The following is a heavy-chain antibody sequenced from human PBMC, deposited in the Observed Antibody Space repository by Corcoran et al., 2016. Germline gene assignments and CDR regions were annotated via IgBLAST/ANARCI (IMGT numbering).Heavy chain of an antibody. CDR2: ISSSSSTI. Sequence: EVQLVESGGGLVQPGGSLRLSCAASGFTFSSYSMNWVRQAPGKGLEWVSYISSSSSTIYYTDSVKGRFTISRDNAKNSLYLQMNSLRAEDTAVYYCARDSTIEGAGGNYFDYWGQGTLVTVSS. J-gene: IGHJ4*02. D-gene: IGHD3-16*01. CDR1: GFTFSSYS. V-gene: IGHV3-48*04. CDR3: ARDSTIEGAGGNYFDY.